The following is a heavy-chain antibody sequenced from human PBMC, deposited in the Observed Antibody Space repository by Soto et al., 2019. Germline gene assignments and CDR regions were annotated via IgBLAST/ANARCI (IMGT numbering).Heavy chain of an antibody. Sequence: TSETLSLTCTVSCGSIRSGGYYWSWVRQNPRKGLEWIGNIYYSGNTYYNPSLKSRLTISVDTSKNQFSLNLSSVTAADTAVYYCTTTGNYYGSGSYYNGLDDYYGMDVWGQGTTVTVSS. J-gene: IGHJ6*02. D-gene: IGHD3-10*01. CDR1: CGSIRSGGYY. V-gene: IGHV4-31*03. CDR3: TTTGNYYGSGSYYNGLDDYYGMDV. CDR2: IYYSGNT.